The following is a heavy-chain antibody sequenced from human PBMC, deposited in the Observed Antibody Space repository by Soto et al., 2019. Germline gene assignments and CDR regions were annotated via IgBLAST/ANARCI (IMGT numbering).Heavy chain of an antibody. J-gene: IGHJ4*02. V-gene: IGHV1-69*02. CDR2: IIPILGIA. CDR3: AIGTFDWDFDY. Sequence: GASVKVSCKASGGTFSSYTISWVRQAPGQGLEWMGRIIPILGIANYAQKFQGRVTITADKSTSTAYMELSSLRSEDTAVYYCAIGTFDWDFDYWGQGTLVTVSS. CDR1: GGTFSSYT. D-gene: IGHD3-9*01.